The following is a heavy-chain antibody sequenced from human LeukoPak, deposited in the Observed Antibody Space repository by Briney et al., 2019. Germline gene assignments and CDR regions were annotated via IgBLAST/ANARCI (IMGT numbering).Heavy chain of an antibody. CDR3: AREEGSGSYPGYYYGMDV. D-gene: IGHD3-10*01. CDR2: ISSSSSTI. J-gene: IGHJ6*02. CDR1: GFTFSSYS. Sequence: GGSLRLSCAASGFTFSSYSMNWVRQAPGKGLEWVSYISSSSSTIYYADSVKGRFTISRDNAKNSLYLQMNSLRAEDTAVYYCAREEGSGSYPGYYYGMDVWGQGTTVTVSS. V-gene: IGHV3-48*04.